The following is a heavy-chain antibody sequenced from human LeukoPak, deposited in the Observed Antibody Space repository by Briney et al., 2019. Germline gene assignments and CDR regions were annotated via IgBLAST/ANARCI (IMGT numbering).Heavy chain of an antibody. CDR3: AKADLHYDYVWGSYRPVYSYFDY. CDR1: GFTFSSYA. V-gene: IGHV3-23*01. CDR2: ISGSGGST. D-gene: IGHD3-16*02. Sequence: GGSLRPSCAASGFTFSSYAMSWVRQAPGKGLEWVSAISGSGGSTYYADSVKGRFTISRDNSKNTLYLQMNSLRAEDTAVYYCAKADLHYDYVWGSYRPVYSYFDYWGQGTLVTVSS. J-gene: IGHJ4*02.